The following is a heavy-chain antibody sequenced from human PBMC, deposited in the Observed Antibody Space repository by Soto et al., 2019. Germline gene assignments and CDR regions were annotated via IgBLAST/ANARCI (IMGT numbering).Heavy chain of an antibody. CDR1: GDSVSSNSAA. CDR3: ARDHPVRDYDSSGYAFDI. J-gene: IGHJ3*02. V-gene: IGHV6-1*01. CDR2: TYYRSKWYN. Sequence: KQSQTLSLTCAISGDSVSSNSAAWNWIRQSPSRGLEWLGRTYYRSKWYNDYAVSVKSRITINPDTSKNQFSLQLNSVTPEDTAVYYCARDHPVRDYDSSGYAFDIWGQGTMVTVSS. D-gene: IGHD3-22*01.